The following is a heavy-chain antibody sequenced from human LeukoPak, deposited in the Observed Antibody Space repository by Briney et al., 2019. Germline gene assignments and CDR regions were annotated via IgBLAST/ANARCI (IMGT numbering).Heavy chain of an antibody. Sequence: GGSLRLSCAVSGFTFTNYAMNWVRQAPGKGLEWVSAISGGGIATYYADSVKGHFTISRDNSENTIYLQMNSLRDEDTAVYYCATTGFGSGWPPGYFDYWGQGTLVTVSS. CDR1: GFTFTNYA. CDR2: ISGGGIAT. D-gene: IGHD6-19*01. J-gene: IGHJ4*02. CDR3: ATTGFGSGWPPGYFDY. V-gene: IGHV3-23*01.